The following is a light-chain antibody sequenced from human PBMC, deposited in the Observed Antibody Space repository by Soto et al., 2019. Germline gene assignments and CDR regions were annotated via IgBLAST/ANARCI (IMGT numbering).Light chain of an antibody. CDR1: QGVSAY. CDR2: SAS. Sequence: DIQMTQSPSSLSASVGDRVTITCRASQGVSAYLLWYQQRQGRAPRLLIYSASSLLSGVPSRFSGGGSGTNFTLTISRLQPEDFATYYCQQSYRTPHTFGQGTKLETK. J-gene: IGKJ2*01. V-gene: IGKV1-39*01. CDR3: QQSYRTPHT.